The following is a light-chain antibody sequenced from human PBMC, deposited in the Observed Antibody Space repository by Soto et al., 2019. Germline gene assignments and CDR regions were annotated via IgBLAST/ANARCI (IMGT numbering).Light chain of an antibody. Sequence: EVVLTQSPGTLSLSPGERATLSCRATQSVTNNYLAWYQQKPGQAPRLIIYGASTRATCIPDRFSGSGSGTNFSITISRREPEYFAVYYCQKYGSSILNFGPENKVDI. V-gene: IGKV3-20*01. J-gene: IGKJ3*01. CDR3: QKYGSSILN. CDR1: QSVTNNY. CDR2: GAS.